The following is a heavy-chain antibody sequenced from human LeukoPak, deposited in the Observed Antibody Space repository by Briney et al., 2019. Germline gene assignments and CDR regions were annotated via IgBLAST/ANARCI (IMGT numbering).Heavy chain of an antibody. CDR3: VRGRPIAAAGSLDFDY. V-gene: IGHV4-34*01. J-gene: IGHJ4*02. CDR1: GGSFSGYY. D-gene: IGHD6-13*01. CDR2: INHSGST. Sequence: PSETLSLTCAVYGGSFSGYYWSWIRQPPGKGLEWIGEINHSGSTNYNPSLKSRVTISVDTSKNQFSLKLSSVTAADTAVYYCVRGRPIAAAGSLDFDYWGQGTLVTVSS.